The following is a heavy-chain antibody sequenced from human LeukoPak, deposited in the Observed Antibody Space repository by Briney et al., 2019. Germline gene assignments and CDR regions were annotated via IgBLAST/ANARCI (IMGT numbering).Heavy chain of an antibody. J-gene: IGHJ4*02. CDR2: IYYSGST. Sequence: SETLSLTCTVSGGSISSYYWSWIRQPPGKGLEWSGYIYYSGSTNYNPSLKSRVTISVDTSKNQFSLKLSSVTAADTAEYSCAREPYGSGTFDYWGQGTLVTVSA. CDR3: AREPYGSGTFDY. V-gene: IGHV4-59*01. CDR1: GGSISSYY. D-gene: IGHD3-10*01.